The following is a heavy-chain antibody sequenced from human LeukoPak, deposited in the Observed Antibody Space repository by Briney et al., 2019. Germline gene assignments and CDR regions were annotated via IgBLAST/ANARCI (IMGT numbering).Heavy chain of an antibody. V-gene: IGHV3-11*01. CDR2: ISSGSTI. D-gene: IGHD5-18*01. CDR3: ARSRLYRSSGYSYGY. J-gene: IGHJ4*02. Sequence: PGGSLRLSCAASGFTFSDYYMSWIRQAPGKGLEWVSYISSGSTIYYADSVKGRFTISRDNAKNSLYLQMNSLRAEDTAVYYCARSRLYRSSGYSYGYWGQGTLVTVSS. CDR1: GFTFSDYY.